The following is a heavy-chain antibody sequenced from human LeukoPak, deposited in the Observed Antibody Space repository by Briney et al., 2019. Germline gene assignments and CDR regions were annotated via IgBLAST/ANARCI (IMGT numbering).Heavy chain of an antibody. CDR3: ARGGRF. CDR2: LKEDGSEK. J-gene: IGHJ4*02. Sequence: GGSLRLSCAASGFTFCSYWMTWVGHAPGKGRVWVANLKEDGSEKYYMDSVKGRFTISRDNAKNSMYLQMNSLRAEDTAVYYCARGGRFWGQGTLVTVSS. D-gene: IGHD3-10*01. V-gene: IGHV3-7*03. CDR1: GFTFCSYW.